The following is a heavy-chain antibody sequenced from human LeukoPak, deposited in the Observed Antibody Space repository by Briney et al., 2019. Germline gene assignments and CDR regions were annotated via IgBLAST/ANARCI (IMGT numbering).Heavy chain of an antibody. CDR2: ISYDGSNK. CDR3: ANEIRPNDY. J-gene: IGHJ4*02. V-gene: IGHV3-30-3*02. CDR1: GFTFSSYA. D-gene: IGHD4-17*01. Sequence: GRSLRLSCAASGFTFSSYAMHWVRQAPGKGLEWVAVISYDGSNKYYADAVKGRFTISRDNSKNTVYLQMNSLRAEDTAVYYCANEIRPNDYWGQGTLVTVSS.